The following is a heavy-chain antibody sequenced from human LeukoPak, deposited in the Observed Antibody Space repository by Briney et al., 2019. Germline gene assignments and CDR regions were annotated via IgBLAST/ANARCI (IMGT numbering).Heavy chain of an antibody. D-gene: IGHD6-13*01. Sequence: SETLSLTCTVSGGSISSYYWSWIRQPPGKGLEWIGYIHYSGSTHYNPSLKSRVTISVDTSKNQVSLKLRSVTAADTAVYYCAREAAARLGPLDYWGQGTLVTVSS. CDR3: AREAAARLGPLDY. V-gene: IGHV4-59*12. CDR2: IHYSGST. CDR1: GGSISSYY. J-gene: IGHJ4*02.